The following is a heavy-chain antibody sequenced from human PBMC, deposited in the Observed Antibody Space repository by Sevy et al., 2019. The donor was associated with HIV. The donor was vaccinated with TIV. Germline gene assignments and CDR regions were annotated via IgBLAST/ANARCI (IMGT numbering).Heavy chain of an antibody. Sequence: ASVKVSCKASGYTFTNYYMHWVRQAPGQGLEWMGIINPSDVSTVYAQKFQGRVTMTRDTSTSTVYMELSSLRSYDTAVYYCGRESPRGGFDHWGQGALVTVSS. J-gene: IGHJ4*02. D-gene: IGHD3-16*01. CDR2: INPSDVST. CDR3: GRESPRGGFDH. CDR1: GYTFTNYY. V-gene: IGHV1-46*03.